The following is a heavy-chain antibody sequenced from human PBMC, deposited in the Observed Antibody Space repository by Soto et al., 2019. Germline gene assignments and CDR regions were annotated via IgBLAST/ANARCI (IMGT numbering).Heavy chain of an antibody. CDR3: ARDSSGRHDY. D-gene: IGHD3-22*01. CDR1: GGSVRGGSYY. CDR2: IYQSGTT. Sequence: SETLSLTCSVSGGSVRGGSYYWTWIRQPPGKGLEWIGYIYQSGTTNYNASLKSRVTISIDTSKNQFFLKLNSVTAADTAVYYCARDSSGRHDYWGQGTLVTVSS. J-gene: IGHJ4*02. V-gene: IGHV4-61*01.